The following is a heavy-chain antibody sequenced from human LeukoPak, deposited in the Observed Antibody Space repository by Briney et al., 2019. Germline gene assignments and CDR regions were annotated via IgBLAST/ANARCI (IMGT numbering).Heavy chain of an antibody. D-gene: IGHD1-14*01. V-gene: IGHV3-23*01. CDR2: ISGSGGST. J-gene: IGHJ4*02. Sequence: GGSLRLSCAASGFTVSRNYMSWVRQAPGKGLEWVSAISGSGGSTYYADSVKGRFTISRDNSKNTLYLQMNSLRAEDTAVYYCAKGLTAFDYWGQGTLVTVSS. CDR1: GFTVSRNY. CDR3: AKGLTAFDY.